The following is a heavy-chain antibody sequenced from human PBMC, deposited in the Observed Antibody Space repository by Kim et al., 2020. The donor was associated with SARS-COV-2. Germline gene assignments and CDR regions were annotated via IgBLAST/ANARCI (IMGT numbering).Heavy chain of an antibody. CDR1: GYTFTGYY. J-gene: IGHJ4*02. CDR3: ARAGSGSYPGADYFDY. V-gene: IGHV1-2*04. Sequence: ASVKVSCKASGYTFTGYYMHWVRQAPGQGLEWMGWINPNSGGTNYAQKFQGWVTMTRDTSISTAYMELSRLRSDDTAVYYCARAGSGSYPGADYFDYWGQGTLVTVSS. D-gene: IGHD1-26*01. CDR2: INPNSGGT.